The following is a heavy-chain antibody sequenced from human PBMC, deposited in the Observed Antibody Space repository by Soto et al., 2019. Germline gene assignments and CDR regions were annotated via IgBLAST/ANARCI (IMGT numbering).Heavy chain of an antibody. CDR2: ISFDGSNK. V-gene: IGHV3-30*03. Sequence: GGSLRLSCAASGFTFSNYGMHWIRQAPGKGLEWVAVISFDGSNKYYADSVKGRFTISRDNSKNTLYLQMHSLRAEDTAVYYCATTFYSGPDWGQGXLVTVSS. CDR3: ATTFYSGPD. J-gene: IGHJ4*02. CDR1: GFTFSNYG. D-gene: IGHD5-12*01.